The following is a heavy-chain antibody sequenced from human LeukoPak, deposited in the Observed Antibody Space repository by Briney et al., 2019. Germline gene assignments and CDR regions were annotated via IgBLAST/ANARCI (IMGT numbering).Heavy chain of an antibody. D-gene: IGHD3-9*01. CDR3: AKVILRYFDWPIPHCFDY. CDR1: GFTFSSYV. CDR2: ISGSGDST. J-gene: IGHJ4*02. Sequence: GGSLRLSCAASGFTFSSYVLTWVRQAPGKGLDWASTISGSGDSTYYADSVKGRFTISRDNSKNTLYLQMNSLRAEDTAVYYCAKVILRYFDWPIPHCFDYWGQGTLVTVSS. V-gene: IGHV3-23*01.